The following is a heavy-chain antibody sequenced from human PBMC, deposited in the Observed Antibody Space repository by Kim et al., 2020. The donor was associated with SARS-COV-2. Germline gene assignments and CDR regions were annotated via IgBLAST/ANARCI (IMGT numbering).Heavy chain of an antibody. CDR1: GFTFSSYG. CDR3: AKDAPTYDFWSGSLGY. CDR2: ISYDGSNK. Sequence: GGSLRLSCAASGFTFSSYGMHWVRQAPGKGLEWVAVISYDGSNKYYTDSVKGRFIISRDNSKNTLYLQMNSLRAEDTAVYYCAKDAPTYDFWSGSLGYWG. D-gene: IGHD3-3*01. V-gene: IGHV3-30*18. J-gene: IGHJ4*01.